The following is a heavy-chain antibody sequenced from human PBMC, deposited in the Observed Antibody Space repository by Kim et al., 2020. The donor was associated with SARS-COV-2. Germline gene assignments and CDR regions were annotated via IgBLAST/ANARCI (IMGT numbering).Heavy chain of an antibody. V-gene: IGHV3-11*04. J-gene: IGHJ2*01. Sequence: NKHYADSVKGGFTSSRDNAKNSLYLQRVSLRAEDTALYYCTRETQWYFDLWGRGTLVTVSS. CDR2: NK. CDR3: TRETQWYFDL.